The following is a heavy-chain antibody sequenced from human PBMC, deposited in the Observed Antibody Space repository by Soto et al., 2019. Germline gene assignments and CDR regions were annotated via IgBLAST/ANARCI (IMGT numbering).Heavy chain of an antibody. V-gene: IGHV4-4*02. J-gene: IGHJ4*02. CDR2: IYHSGST. CDR3: ARLVYLDSSGYYYAYYFDY. Sequence: QVQLQESGPGLVKPSGTLSLTCAVSGGSISSSNWWSWVRQPPGKGLEWIGEIYHSGSTNYNPSLKSRVTISVDKSKNQFSLKLSSVTAADTAVYYCARLVYLDSSGYYYAYYFDYWGQGTLVTVSS. D-gene: IGHD3-22*01. CDR1: GGSISSSNW.